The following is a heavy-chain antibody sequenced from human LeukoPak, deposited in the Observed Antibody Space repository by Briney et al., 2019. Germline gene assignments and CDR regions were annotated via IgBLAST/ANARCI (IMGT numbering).Heavy chain of an antibody. J-gene: IGHJ4*02. V-gene: IGHV4-39*07. D-gene: IGHD5-18*01. Sequence: SETLSLTCTVSGGSISTSNYYWGWIRQPPGKGLEWIGEINHSGSTNYNPSLKSRVTISVDTSKNQFSLKLSSVTAADTAVYYCARGRSYGYCFDYWGQGTLVTVSS. CDR2: INHSGST. CDR3: ARGRSYGYCFDY. CDR1: GGSISTSNYY.